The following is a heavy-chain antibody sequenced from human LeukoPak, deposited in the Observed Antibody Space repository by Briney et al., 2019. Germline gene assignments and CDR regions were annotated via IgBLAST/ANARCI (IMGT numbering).Heavy chain of an antibody. J-gene: IGHJ4*02. V-gene: IGHV3-74*01. D-gene: IGHD4-17*01. CDR1: GFTFSSYW. CDR3: ARESHGDYVDFDC. CDR2: ISSDGSST. Sequence: GGSLRLSCAASGFTFSSYWMHWVRQAPGKGLVWVSRISSDGSSTSYADSVKGRFTISRDNAKNTLYLQMNSLRAEDTAVYYCARESHGDYVDFDCSGQGSLVTVSS.